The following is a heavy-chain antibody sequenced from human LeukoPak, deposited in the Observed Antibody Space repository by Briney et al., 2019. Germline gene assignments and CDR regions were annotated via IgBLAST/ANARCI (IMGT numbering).Heavy chain of an antibody. CDR3: ARLRGYSAENPAL. CDR2: ISSSSSYT. D-gene: IGHD5-18*01. V-gene: IGHV3-11*06. J-gene: IGHJ4*02. Sequence: GGSLRLSCAASGFTFSDYYMSWLRQAPGKGLEGVSYISSSSSYTNYADSVRGRFTIPRDNAKNSLYLQMNSLRAEDTAVYYCARLRGYSAENPALWGQGTLVTVSS. CDR1: GFTFSDYY.